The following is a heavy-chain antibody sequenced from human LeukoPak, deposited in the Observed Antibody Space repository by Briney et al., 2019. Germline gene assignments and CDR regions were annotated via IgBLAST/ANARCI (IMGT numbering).Heavy chain of an antibody. Sequence: SETLSLTCTVSGGSISSSSYYWSWIRQPPGTGLEWIGNIYYSGNTNYNPSLKSRVTISVDTSKNQFSLKLTSVTAADTAVYYCARGIIVGATWGENDNWFDPWGQGTLVTVSS. CDR3: ARGIIVGATWGENDNWFDP. CDR2: IYYSGNT. J-gene: IGHJ5*02. V-gene: IGHV4-61*01. CDR1: GGSISSSSYY. D-gene: IGHD1-26*01.